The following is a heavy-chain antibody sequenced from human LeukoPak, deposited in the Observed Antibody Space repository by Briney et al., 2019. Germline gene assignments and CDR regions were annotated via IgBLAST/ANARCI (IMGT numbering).Heavy chain of an antibody. CDR3: ARVATSRYDILTGYYTGARTLDY. CDR1: GFIVSSNY. CDR2: IYSGGGT. D-gene: IGHD3-9*01. Sequence: GGSLRLSCAASGFIVSSNYMSWVRQAPGKGLEWVSVIYSGGGTHYADSVKARFTISRDNSKNTLYLQMNSLRAEDTAVYYCARVATSRYDILTGYYTGARTLDYWGQGTLVTVSS. J-gene: IGHJ4*02. V-gene: IGHV3-66*01.